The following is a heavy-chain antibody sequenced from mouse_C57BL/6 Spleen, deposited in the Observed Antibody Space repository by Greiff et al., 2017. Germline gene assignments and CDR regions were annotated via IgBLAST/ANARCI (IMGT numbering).Heavy chain of an antibody. CDR3: ARPSYDYDEAWFAY. D-gene: IGHD2-4*01. V-gene: IGHV5-12*01. CDR1: GFTFSDYY. Sequence: EVKLMESGGGLVQPGGSLKLSCAASGFTFSDYYMYWVRQTPEKRLEWVAYISNGGGSTYYPDTVKGRFTISRDNAKNTLYLQMSRLKSEDTAMYYCARPSYDYDEAWFAYWGQGTLVTVSA. J-gene: IGHJ3*01. CDR2: ISNGGGST.